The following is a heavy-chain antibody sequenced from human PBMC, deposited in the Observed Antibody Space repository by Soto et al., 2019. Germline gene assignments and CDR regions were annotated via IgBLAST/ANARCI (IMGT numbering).Heavy chain of an antibody. V-gene: IGHV1-3*01. CDR3: ARSVVLVPAAIHYYYGMDV. D-gene: IGHD2-2*01. Sequence: ASVKVSCKSSGYTFTSYAMHWVRQAPGQRLEWMGWINAGNGNAKYAQKFQGRVTMTADESTNTAYMELSSLRSEDTAVYYCARSVVLVPAAIHYYYGMDVWGQGTTVTVSS. CDR1: GYTFTSYA. CDR2: INAGNGNA. J-gene: IGHJ6*02.